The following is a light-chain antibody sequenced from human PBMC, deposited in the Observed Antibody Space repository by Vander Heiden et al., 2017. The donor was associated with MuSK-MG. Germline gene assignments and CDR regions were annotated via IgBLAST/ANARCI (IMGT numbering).Light chain of an antibody. V-gene: IGKV1-33*01. CDR1: QDISNY. CDR2: DAY. J-gene: IGKJ3*01. Sequence: DIQMTQSPSSLSASVGDRVTITCQASQDISNYLNWYQQRPGKPPKLLIYDAYNLEKAIPSPSSGNSSGTDFTFTISILQPEPYATSYCQWEDNFPGVFGPGTKVEIK. CDR3: QWEDNFPGV.